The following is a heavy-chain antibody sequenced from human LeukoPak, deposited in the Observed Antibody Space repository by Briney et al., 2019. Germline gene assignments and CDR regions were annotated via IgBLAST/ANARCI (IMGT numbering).Heavy chain of an antibody. CDR2: IYYSGST. Sequence: KPSETLSLTCTVSGGSISSYYWSWIRQPPGKGLEWIGYIYYSGSTNYNPSLKSRVTISVDTSKNQFSLKLSSVTAAGTAVYYCARVGQLLWFGELSLAFDIWGQGTMVTVSS. V-gene: IGHV4-59*01. D-gene: IGHD3-10*01. CDR3: ARVGQLLWFGELSLAFDI. CDR1: GGSISSYY. J-gene: IGHJ3*02.